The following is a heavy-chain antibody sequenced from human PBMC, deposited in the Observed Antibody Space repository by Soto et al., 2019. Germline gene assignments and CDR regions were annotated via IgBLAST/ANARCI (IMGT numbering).Heavy chain of an antibody. J-gene: IGHJ4*02. V-gene: IGHV6-1*01. CDR3: ARDVPFSGHEGFDY. Sequence: SQTLSLPCAISGASVSSNSAAWNWIRQYPSRGLEWLGRTYYMSKWYNDYAVSVKSRITIDPDTSKNQFSLQLNSVTPEDTAVYYCARDVPFSGHEGFDYWGQGTLVTVSS. D-gene: IGHD5-12*01. CDR2: TYYMSKWYN. CDR1: GASVSSNSAA.